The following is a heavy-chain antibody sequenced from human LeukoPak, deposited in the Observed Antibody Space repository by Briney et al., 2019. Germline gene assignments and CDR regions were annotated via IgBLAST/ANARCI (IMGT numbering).Heavy chain of an antibody. CDR1: GYTFTSYG. CDR3: ARAGAVLLWFGESYSYYYYYMDV. CDR2: ISAYNGNT. J-gene: IGHJ6*03. V-gene: IGHV1-18*01. D-gene: IGHD3-10*01. Sequence: ASVKVSCKASGYTFTSYGISWMRQAPGQGLEWIGWISAYNGNTNYAQKLQGRVTMTTDTSTSTAYMELRSLRSDDTAVYYCARAGAVLLWFGESYSYYYYYMDVWGKGTTVTVSS.